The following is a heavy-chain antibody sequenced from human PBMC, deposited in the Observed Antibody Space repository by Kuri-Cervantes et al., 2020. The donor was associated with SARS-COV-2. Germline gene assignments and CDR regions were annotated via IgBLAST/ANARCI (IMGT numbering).Heavy chain of an antibody. Sequence: LRLSCTVSGGSISSGSYYWSWIRQPAGKGLEWIGRIYTSGSTNYNPSLKSRVTISVGTSKNQFSLKLSSVTAADTAVYYCARGGRITIFGVVIKGRYYYGMDVWGQGTTVTVSS. V-gene: IGHV4-61*02. CDR1: GGSISSGSYY. D-gene: IGHD3-3*01. J-gene: IGHJ6*02. CDR3: ARGGRITIFGVVIKGRYYYGMDV. CDR2: IYTSGST.